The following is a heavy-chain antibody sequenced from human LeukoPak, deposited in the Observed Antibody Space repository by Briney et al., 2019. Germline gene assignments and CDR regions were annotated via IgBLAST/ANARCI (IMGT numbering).Heavy chain of an antibody. Sequence: ASVKVSCKASGYTFTSYDINWVRQATGQGLEWMGWMNPNSGNTGYAQKFQGRVTMTRDTSTSTVYMELSSLRSEDTAVYYCARDLYYDSSGSYGMDVWGQGTTVTVSS. D-gene: IGHD3-22*01. CDR1: GYTFTSYD. J-gene: IGHJ6*02. CDR3: ARDLYYDSSGSYGMDV. V-gene: IGHV1-8*01. CDR2: MNPNSGNT.